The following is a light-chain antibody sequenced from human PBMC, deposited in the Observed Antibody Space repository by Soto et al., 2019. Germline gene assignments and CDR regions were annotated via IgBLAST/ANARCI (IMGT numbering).Light chain of an antibody. CDR3: LRDYNYPRT. Sequence: AIQMTQSPSSLSASVGDRVTITCRASQGTRNDLGWYQQKPGKAPKLMIYAASSLQSGVPSRFSGSGSGTAFTLTISSLQLEDFATYYCLRDYNYPRTFGLGTKVDIK. CDR2: AAS. CDR1: QGTRND. V-gene: IGKV1-6*01. J-gene: IGKJ1*01.